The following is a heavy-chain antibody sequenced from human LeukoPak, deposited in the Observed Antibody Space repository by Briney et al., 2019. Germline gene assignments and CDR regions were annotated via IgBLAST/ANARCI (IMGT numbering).Heavy chain of an antibody. CDR2: MSPSTGNT. J-gene: IGHJ5*02. CDR1: GYTFTSYD. CDR3: ARDRDTALNWFDP. Sequence: ASVKVSCKASGYTFTSYDINWVRQATGQGFEWMGWMSPSTGNTGYAQKFQGRVTMTRYTSVSTAYMELRSLRSDDTAVYYCARDRDTALNWFDPWGQGTLVTVSS. V-gene: IGHV1-8*01. D-gene: IGHD5-18*01.